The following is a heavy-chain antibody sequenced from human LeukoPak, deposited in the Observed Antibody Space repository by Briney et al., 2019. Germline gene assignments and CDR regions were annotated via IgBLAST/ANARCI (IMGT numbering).Heavy chain of an antibody. J-gene: IGHJ4*02. CDR3: ARDRGIDY. V-gene: IGHV3-9*01. CDR1: GFTFDDYA. CDR2: ISWNSGSI. Sequence: GGSLRLSCAASGFTFDDYAMHWVRQAPGKGLEWVSGISWNSGSIGYADSVKGRFTISRDNAKNSLYLQMNSLRAEDTAVYYCARDRGIDYWGQGTLVTVSS.